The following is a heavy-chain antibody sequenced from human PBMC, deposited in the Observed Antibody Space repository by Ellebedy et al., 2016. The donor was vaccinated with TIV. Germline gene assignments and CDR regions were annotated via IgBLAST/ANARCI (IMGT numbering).Heavy chain of an antibody. Sequence: GESLKISCVASGFTFDSYAMHWVRQAPGKGLEWVAVISHDGSSQYYADSVKGRFTISRENAKNSLYLQMNSLRAGDTAVYYCARRGYSYGYAFDIWGQGTMVTVSS. D-gene: IGHD5-18*01. J-gene: IGHJ3*02. CDR2: ISHDGSSQ. CDR3: ARRGYSYGYAFDI. CDR1: GFTFDSYA. V-gene: IGHV3-30*14.